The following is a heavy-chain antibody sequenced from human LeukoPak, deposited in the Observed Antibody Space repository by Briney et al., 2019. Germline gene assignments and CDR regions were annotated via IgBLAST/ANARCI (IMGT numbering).Heavy chain of an antibody. D-gene: IGHD1-1*01. Sequence: SETLSLTCTVSGGSISNYWSWIRQPAGKGLELIVRIYPSGSTNYNPSLKSRVTMSVDTSKNQFSLKLSSVTAADTAVYYCARAPTGTGGWNWFDPWGQGTLVTVSS. CDR1: GGSISNY. J-gene: IGHJ5*02. V-gene: IGHV4-4*07. CDR2: IYPSGST. CDR3: ARAPTGTGGWNWFDP.